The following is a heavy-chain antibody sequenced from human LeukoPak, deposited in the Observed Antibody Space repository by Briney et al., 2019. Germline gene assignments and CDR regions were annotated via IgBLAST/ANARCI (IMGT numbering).Heavy chain of an antibody. CDR2: ISSSSSYI. D-gene: IGHD3-10*01. Sequence: GGSLRLSCAASGFTFSSYSTNWVRQAPGKGLEWVSSISSSSSYIYYADSVKGRFTISRDNAKNSLYLQMNSLRAEDTAVYYCARDRFGELFSDYWGQGTLVTVSS. CDR1: GFTFSSYS. CDR3: ARDRFGELFSDY. V-gene: IGHV3-21*01. J-gene: IGHJ4*02.